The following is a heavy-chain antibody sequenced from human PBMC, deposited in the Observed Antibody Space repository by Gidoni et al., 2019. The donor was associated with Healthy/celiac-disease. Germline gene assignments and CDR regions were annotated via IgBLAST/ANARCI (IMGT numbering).Heavy chain of an antibody. CDR3: ARVGGWDYGDLPFDY. CDR2: IYHSGST. J-gene: IGHJ4*02. D-gene: IGHD4-17*01. CDR1: GGSIRSSNW. Sequence: QVQLQESGPGLVKPSGTLSLTCAVSGGSIRSSNWWSWVRQPPGKGLEWIGEIYHSGSTNYNPSLKSRVTISVDKSKNQFSLKLSSVTAADTAVYYCARVGGWDYGDLPFDYWGQGTLVTVSS. V-gene: IGHV4-4*02.